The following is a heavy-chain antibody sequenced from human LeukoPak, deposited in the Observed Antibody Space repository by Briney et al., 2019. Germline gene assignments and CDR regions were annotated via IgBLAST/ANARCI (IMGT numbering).Heavy chain of an antibody. CDR1: GGSISSYY. Sequence: SETLSLTCTVSGGSISSYYWSWIRQPPGKGLEWIGYIYYSGGTNYNPSLKSRVTISLDTSKNQFSLKLSSVTAADTAVYYCARGGIVGAHFDYWGQGTLVTVSS. J-gene: IGHJ4*02. CDR2: IYYSGGT. D-gene: IGHD1-26*01. V-gene: IGHV4-59*08. CDR3: ARGGIVGAHFDY.